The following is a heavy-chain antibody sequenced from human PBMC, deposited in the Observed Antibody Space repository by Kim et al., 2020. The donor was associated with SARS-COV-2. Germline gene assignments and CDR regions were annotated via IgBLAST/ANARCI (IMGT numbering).Heavy chain of an antibody. J-gene: IGHJ3*01. CDR3: ARVRELGMLSKAFMT. CDR1: GFTFSSYG. Sequence: GGSLRLSCAASGFTFSSYGMHWVRQAPGKGLEWVSVIRYDGSNKYYADSVKGRFTISRDNSKNTLYLQMNSLRAEDTAVYYCARVRELGMLSKAFMTWGQGTMVTVSS. CDR2: IRYDGSNK. D-gene: IGHD3-16*01. V-gene: IGHV3-33*01.